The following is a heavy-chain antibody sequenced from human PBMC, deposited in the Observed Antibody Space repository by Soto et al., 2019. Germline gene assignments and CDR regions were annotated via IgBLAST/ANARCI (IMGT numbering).Heavy chain of an antibody. CDR2: ISYDGSNK. J-gene: IGHJ4*02. CDR1: GFTFSSYA. D-gene: IGHD3-10*01. CDR3: AREHGSPSFDY. Sequence: QVQLVESGGGVVQPGRSLRLSCAASGFTFSSYAMHWVRQAPGKGLEWVAVISYDGSNKYYADSVKGRFTISRDNSKNTLYLQMNSLRAEDTAVYYCAREHGSPSFDYWGQGTLVTVSS. V-gene: IGHV3-30-3*01.